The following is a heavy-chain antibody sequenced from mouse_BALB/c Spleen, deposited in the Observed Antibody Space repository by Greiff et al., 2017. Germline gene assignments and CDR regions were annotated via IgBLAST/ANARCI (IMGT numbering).Heavy chain of an antibody. D-gene: IGHD2-14*01. Sequence: QVQLQQPGADLVKPGASVKLSCKASGYTFTSYWMHWVKQRPGQGLEWIGEINPSNGRTNYNEKFKSKATLTVDKSSSTAYMQLSSLTSEDSAVYYCARNYRFDYWGQGTTLTVSS. CDR3: ARNYRFDY. V-gene: IGHV1S81*02. CDR2: INPSNGRT. CDR1: GYTFTSYW. J-gene: IGHJ2*01.